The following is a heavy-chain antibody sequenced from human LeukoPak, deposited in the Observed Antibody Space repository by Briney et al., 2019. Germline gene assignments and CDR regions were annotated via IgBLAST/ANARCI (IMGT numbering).Heavy chain of an antibody. CDR3: ARSYSSGWSPFEFDP. CDR2: IIPIFGTA. D-gene: IGHD6-19*01. Sequence: GSSVKVSCKASGGTFSSYAISWVRQAPGQGLEWMGGIIPIFGTANYAQKFQGRVTITADESTSTAYMELSSLRSDDTAVYYCARSYSSGWSPFEFDPWGQGTLVTVSS. J-gene: IGHJ5*02. CDR1: GGTFSSYA. V-gene: IGHV1-69*01.